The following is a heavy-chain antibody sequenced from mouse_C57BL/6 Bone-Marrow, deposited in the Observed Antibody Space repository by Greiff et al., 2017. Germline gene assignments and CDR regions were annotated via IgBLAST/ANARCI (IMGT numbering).Heavy chain of an antibody. CDR1: GFTFSDYG. D-gene: IGHD4-1*01. CDR2: ISSGSSTI. J-gene: IGHJ1*03. Sequence: EVKLMESGGGLVKPGGSLKLSCAASGFTFSDYGMHWVRQAPEKGLEWVAYISSGSSTIYYADTVKGRFTISRANAKNTLFLQMTSLRSEDTAMYYCAKLGSYWYFDVWGTGTTVTVSS. CDR3: AKLGSYWYFDV. V-gene: IGHV5-17*01.